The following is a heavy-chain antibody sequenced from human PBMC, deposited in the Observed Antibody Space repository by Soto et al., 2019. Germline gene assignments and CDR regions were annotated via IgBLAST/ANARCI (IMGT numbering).Heavy chain of an antibody. Sequence: GGSLRLSCAASGFTFSSYAMSLVRQAPGKGLEWVSAISGSGGSTGYTESVKGRFTSSRDNSENTLYLQMNSLRAGDNAVYYCAKRRGPVAARQGYYFEFWGQGTMVTVSS. CDR2: ISGSGGST. CDR1: GFTFSSYA. D-gene: IGHD6-6*01. V-gene: IGHV3-23*01. J-gene: IGHJ4*02. CDR3: AKRRGPVAARQGYYFEF.